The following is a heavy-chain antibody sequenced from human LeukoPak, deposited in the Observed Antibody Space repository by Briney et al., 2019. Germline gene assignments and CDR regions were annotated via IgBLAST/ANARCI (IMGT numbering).Heavy chain of an antibody. V-gene: IGHV3-74*01. CDR2: MNSDGTII. D-gene: IGHD4-17*01. CDR3: ARAGDYRFDY. J-gene: IGHJ4*02. CDR1: GFTFSSYW. Sequence: GGSLRLSCAASGFTFSSYWMPWVRQAPGKGLEWVSRMNSDGTIINHADSVKGRFTISRDNAKNTLYLQMNSLRADDTAMYYCARAGDYRFDYWGQGTLVTVSS.